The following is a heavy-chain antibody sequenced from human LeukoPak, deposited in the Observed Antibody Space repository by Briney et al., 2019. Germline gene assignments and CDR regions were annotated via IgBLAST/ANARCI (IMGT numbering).Heavy chain of an antibody. V-gene: IGHV4-34*01. Sequence: SETLSLTCAVYGGSFSGYYWSWIRQPPGKGLEWIGEINHSGSTNYNPSLRSRVTISVDTSKNQFSLKLSSVTAADTAVYYCASVIASVDYWGQGTLVTVSS. CDR3: ASVIASVDY. J-gene: IGHJ4*02. CDR2: INHSGST. D-gene: IGHD6-13*01. CDR1: GGSFSGYY.